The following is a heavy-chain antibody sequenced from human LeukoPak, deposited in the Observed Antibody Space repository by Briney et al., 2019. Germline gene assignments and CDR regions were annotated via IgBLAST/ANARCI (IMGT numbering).Heavy chain of an antibody. CDR2: MNPNSGNT. J-gene: IGHJ4*02. Sequence: GASVKVSCKASGYTFTGYYMHWVRQAPGQGLEWMGWMNPNSGNTGYAQKFQGRVTMTRNTSISTAYMELSSLRSEDTAVYYCARTGYSGYDGGVVNWGQGTLVTVSS. D-gene: IGHD5-12*01. V-gene: IGHV1-8*02. CDR1: GYTFTGYY. CDR3: ARTGYSGYDGGVVN.